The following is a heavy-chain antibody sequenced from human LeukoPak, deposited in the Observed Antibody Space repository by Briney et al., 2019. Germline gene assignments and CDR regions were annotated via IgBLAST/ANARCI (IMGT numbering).Heavy chain of an antibody. Sequence: GGSLRLSCAASGFTFNTYAMYWVRQAPGKGLEWVSGIFGSGGSAHYADSVKGRFTISRDNSKNTVYLQMNSLRAEDTAVYYCAKTTTGYSSGRYPGWPADTWGQGALVTVSS. D-gene: IGHD6-19*01. CDR2: IFGSGGSA. CDR1: GFTFNTYA. V-gene: IGHV3-23*01. J-gene: IGHJ5*02. CDR3: AKTTTGYSSGRYPGWPADT.